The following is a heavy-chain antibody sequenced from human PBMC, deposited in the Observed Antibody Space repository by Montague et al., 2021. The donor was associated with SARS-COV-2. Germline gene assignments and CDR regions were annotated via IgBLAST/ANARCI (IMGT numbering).Heavy chain of an antibody. V-gene: IGHV2-70*04. CDR1: GFSLSTSGMR. CDR3: ARSYYDILTAYYTPFDY. J-gene: IGHJ4*02. D-gene: IGHD3-9*01. CDR2: IDWDDDK. Sequence: PRLVKPTQTPTLTCTFSGFSLSTSGMRASWIRQPPGKALEWLARIDWDDDKFYSTSLKTRLTISKDTSKNQVVLTMTNMDPVDTATYYCARSYYDILTAYYTPFDYWGQGTLVTVSS.